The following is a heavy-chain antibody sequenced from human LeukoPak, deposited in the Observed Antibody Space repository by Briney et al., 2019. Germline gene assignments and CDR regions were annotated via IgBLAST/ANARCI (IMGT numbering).Heavy chain of an antibody. V-gene: IGHV3-74*01. CDR2: INSDGSST. J-gene: IGHJ4*02. Sequence: PGGSLRLSCAASGFTFSSYWMHWVRQAPGKGLVWVSRINSDGSSTSYADSVKGRFTISRDNAKNSLYLQMNSLRAEDTAVYYCARIPVAWLYYFDYWGQGTLVTVSS. CDR1: GFTFSSYW. CDR3: ARIPVAWLYYFDY. D-gene: IGHD6-19*01.